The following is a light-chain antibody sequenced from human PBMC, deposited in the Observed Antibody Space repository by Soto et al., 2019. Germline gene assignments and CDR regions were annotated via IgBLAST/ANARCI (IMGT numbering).Light chain of an antibody. J-gene: IGKJ2*01. CDR1: QSVSSSY. CDR2: GAS. V-gene: IGKV3-20*01. Sequence: EIVLTQSPGTLSLSPGERATLSCRASQSVSSSYLAWYQHKPGQAPRLLIYGASSRATGIPDRFSGSGSGTDLTLTTSRLEPEDFAVYYCQQYGRSPHTFGQGTKLEIK. CDR3: QQYGRSPHT.